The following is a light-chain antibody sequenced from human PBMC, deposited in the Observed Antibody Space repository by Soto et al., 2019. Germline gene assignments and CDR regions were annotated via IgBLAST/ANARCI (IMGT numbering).Light chain of an antibody. J-gene: IGLJ1*01. CDR1: SSNIRSYT. Sequence: QSVLTQPPSASGTPGQTVTVSCSGSSSNIRSYTVNWYQQLPGTAPKLVIYSNHQRPSGVPDRFSGSKSGTSASLAISGLQSEDEADYYCAAWDDSLNGSVFGSGTKLTVL. V-gene: IGLV1-44*01. CDR3: AAWDDSLNGSV. CDR2: SNH.